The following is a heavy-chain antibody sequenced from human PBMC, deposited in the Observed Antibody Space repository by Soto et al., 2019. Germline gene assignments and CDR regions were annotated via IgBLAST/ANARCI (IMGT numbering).Heavy chain of an antibody. CDR1: GFTFSSYA. J-gene: IGHJ4*02. V-gene: IGHV3-23*01. CDR2: ISGSGSST. Sequence: GGSLSLSCAASGFTFSSYAMSWVRQAPGKGLEWVSAISGSGSSTYYADSVKGRFTISRDNSKNTLYLQMNSLRAEDTAVYYCAKDLESSNWYFDYWGQRTLVTVSS. D-gene: IGHD4-4*01. CDR3: AKDLESSNWYFDY.